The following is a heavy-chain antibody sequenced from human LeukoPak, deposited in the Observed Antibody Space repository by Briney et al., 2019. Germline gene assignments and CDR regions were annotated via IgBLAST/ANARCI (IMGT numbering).Heavy chain of an antibody. CDR1: GGSFSGYY. V-gene: IGHV4-34*01. J-gene: IGHJ4*02. Sequence: SETLSLTCAVYGGSFSGYYWSWIRQPPGKGLEWIGEINHSGSTNYNPSLKSRVTISVDTSKNQFSLKLSSVTAADTAVYYCASSCSGGSCSTPTRLDYWGQGTLVTVSS. CDR3: ASSCSGGSCSTPTRLDY. CDR2: INHSGST. D-gene: IGHD2-15*01.